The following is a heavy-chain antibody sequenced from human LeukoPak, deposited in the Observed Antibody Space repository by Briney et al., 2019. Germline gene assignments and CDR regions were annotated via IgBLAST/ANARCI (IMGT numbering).Heavy chain of an antibody. V-gene: IGHV3-30*02. D-gene: IGHD4-23*01. CDR3: AKKKTTVVTYYYYMDV. CDR2: IRYDGSNK. J-gene: IGHJ6*03. CDR1: GFTFSSYG. Sequence: GGSLRLSCAASGFTFSSYGMHWVRQAPGKGLEWVAFIRYDGSNKYYADSVKGRFTISRDNSKNTLYLQMNSLRAEDTAVYYCAKKKTTVVTYYYYMDVWGKGTTVTVSS.